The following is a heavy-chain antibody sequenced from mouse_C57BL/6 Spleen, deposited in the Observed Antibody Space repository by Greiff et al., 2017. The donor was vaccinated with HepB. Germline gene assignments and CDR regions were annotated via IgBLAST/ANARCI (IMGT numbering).Heavy chain of an antibody. CDR3: ARRTGHWYFDV. J-gene: IGHJ1*03. CDR2: ILPGSGST. Sequence: QVQLQQSGAELMKPGASVKLSCKATGYTFTGYWIEWVKQRPGHGLEWIGEILPGSGSTTYNEKFKGKATFTADTSSNTAYMQLSSLTTEDSAIYYCARRTGHWYFDVWGTGTTVTVSS. D-gene: IGHD4-1*01. CDR1: GYTFTGYW. V-gene: IGHV1-9*01.